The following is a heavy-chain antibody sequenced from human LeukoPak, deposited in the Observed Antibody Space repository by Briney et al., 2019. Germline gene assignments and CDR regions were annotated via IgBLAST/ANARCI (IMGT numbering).Heavy chain of an antibody. J-gene: IGHJ6*02. V-gene: IGHV3-48*04. D-gene: IGHD2-15*01. CDR1: GFTFSSYS. Sequence: GGSPRLSCAASGFTFSSYSMNWVRQAPGKGLEWVSYISSSSSTIYYADSVKGRFTISRDNAKNSLYLQMNSLRAEDTAVYYCARDQAAPYCYYGMDVWGQGTTVTVSS. CDR3: ARDQAAPYCYYGMDV. CDR2: ISSSSSTI.